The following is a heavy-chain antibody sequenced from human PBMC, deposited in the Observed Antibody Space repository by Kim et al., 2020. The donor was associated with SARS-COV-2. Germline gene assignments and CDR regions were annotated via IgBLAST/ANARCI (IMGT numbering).Heavy chain of an antibody. D-gene: IGHD6-19*01. Sequence: KGRFTISRDNAKNSLYLQMNNLRAEDTAVYFCVRDRHSSGWYGGESYYFDYWGQGTLVTVSS. CDR3: VRDRHSSGWYGGESYYFDY. V-gene: IGHV3-11*06. J-gene: IGHJ4*02.